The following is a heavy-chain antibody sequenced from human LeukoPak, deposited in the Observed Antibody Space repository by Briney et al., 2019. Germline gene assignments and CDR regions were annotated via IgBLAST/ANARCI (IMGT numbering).Heavy chain of an antibody. CDR1: GYTFTGYY. J-gene: IGHJ6*03. Sequence: ASVKVSCKASGYTFTGYYMHWVRQAPGQGLEWMGWINPNSGGTNYAQKFQGRVTMTRDTSISTAYMELSRLRSDDTAVYYCARVVYCSSTSCLYYYYYYMDVWGKGTTVTVSS. D-gene: IGHD2-2*01. V-gene: IGHV1-2*02. CDR3: ARVVYCSSTSCLYYYYYYMDV. CDR2: INPNSGGT.